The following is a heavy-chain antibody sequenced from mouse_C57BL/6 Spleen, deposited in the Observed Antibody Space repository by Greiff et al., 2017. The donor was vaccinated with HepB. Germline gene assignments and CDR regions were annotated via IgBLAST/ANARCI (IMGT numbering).Heavy chain of an antibody. CDR2: IYPGSGNT. V-gene: IGHV1-76*01. CDR3: ARSNYGSSYDFDY. CDR1: GYTFTDYY. J-gene: IGHJ2*01. D-gene: IGHD1-1*01. Sequence: VQGVESGAELVRPGASVKLSCKASGYTFTDYYINWVKQRPGQGLEWIARIYPGSGNTYYNEKFKGKATLTAEKSSSTAYMQLSSLTSEDSAVYFCARSNYGSSYDFDYWGQGTTLTVSS.